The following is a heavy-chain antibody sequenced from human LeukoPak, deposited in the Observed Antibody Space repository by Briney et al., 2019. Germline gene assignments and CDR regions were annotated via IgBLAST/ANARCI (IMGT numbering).Heavy chain of an antibody. Sequence: SETLSLTCAVYGGSFSGYYWRWIRQPPGKGLEWIGEINHSGSTNYNPSLKSRVTISVDTSKNQFSLKLSSVTAADTAVYYCARIGSGYYYRFAFDIWGQGTMVTVSS. CDR2: INHSGST. V-gene: IGHV4-34*01. D-gene: IGHD3-22*01. CDR1: GGSFSGYY. J-gene: IGHJ3*02. CDR3: ARIGSGYYYRFAFDI.